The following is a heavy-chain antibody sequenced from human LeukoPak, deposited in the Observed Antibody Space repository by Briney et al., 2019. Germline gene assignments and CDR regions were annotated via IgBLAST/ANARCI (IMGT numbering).Heavy chain of an antibody. J-gene: IGHJ6*03. CDR2: IIPIFGTA. CDR1: GGTFSSYA. V-gene: IGHV1-69*05. CDR3: ASRVAARHYYYYYYYMDV. Sequence: SVKVSCKASGGTFSSYAISWVRQAPGQGLEWMGGIIPIFGTANYAQKFQGRVTITTDESTSTAYMELSSLRSEDTAVYYCASRVAARHYYYYYYYMDVWGKGTTVTVSS. D-gene: IGHD6-6*01.